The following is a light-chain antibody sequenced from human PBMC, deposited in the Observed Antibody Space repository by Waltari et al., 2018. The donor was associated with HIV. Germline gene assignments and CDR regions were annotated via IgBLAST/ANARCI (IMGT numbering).Light chain of an antibody. CDR3: ATWDDSLNGWV. CDR1: SSHIGRNT. V-gene: IGLV1-44*01. CDR2: SND. Sequence: QSVLTQPPSASGTPGQRVTISCSGSSSHIGRNTVSWYHQVPGTAPKVLIYSNDDRPSGVPDRFSGSKSGTSASLAISGLQSEDEADYYCATWDDSLNGWVFGGGTKVTVL. J-gene: IGLJ3*02.